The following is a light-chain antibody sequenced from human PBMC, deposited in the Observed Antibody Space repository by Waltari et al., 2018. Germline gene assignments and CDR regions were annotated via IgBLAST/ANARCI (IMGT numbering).Light chain of an antibody. CDR2: GAS. V-gene: IGKV1D-8*03. CDR1: QGISTY. Sequence: VIWMTQSPSLPSASPGDRVPITSRMSQGISTYLAWYQQKPGRAPDLLIYGASILHSGVPSRFSGSGSGTDFTLTISSLQSEDVATYYCQHYYNFPWTFGQGTKVEIK. CDR3: QHYYNFPWT. J-gene: IGKJ1*01.